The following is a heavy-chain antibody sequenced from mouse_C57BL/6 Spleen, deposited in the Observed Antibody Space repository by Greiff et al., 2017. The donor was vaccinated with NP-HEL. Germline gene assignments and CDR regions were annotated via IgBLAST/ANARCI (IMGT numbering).Heavy chain of an antibody. V-gene: IGHV1-82*01. D-gene: IGHD2-3*01. CDR3: AMIYDGYYEGHY. CDR2: IYPGDGDT. J-gene: IGHJ2*01. Sequence: VQLQQSGPELVKPGASVKISCKASGYAFSSSWMNWVKQRPGKGLEWIGRIYPGDGDTNYNGKFKGKATLTADKSSSTAYMQLSSLTSEDSAVYFCAMIYDGYYEGHYWGQGTTLTVSS. CDR1: GYAFSSSW.